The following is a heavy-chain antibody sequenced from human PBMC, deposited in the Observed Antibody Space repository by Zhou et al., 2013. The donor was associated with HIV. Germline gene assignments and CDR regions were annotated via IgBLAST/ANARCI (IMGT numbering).Heavy chain of an antibody. CDR3: AREGDIGFDS. D-gene: IGHD3-16*02. CDR2: INGDIPNT. Sequence: HVRLVQSGAEVKKPGASVKISCKVYGHTFGIHWVRQAPGQGLEWMGGINGDIPNTKYSEDFQGSVTFTRDTSATTDYMELSSLRSEDTAVYYCAREGDIGFDSWGQGTLVIVSS. J-gene: IGHJ5*01. CDR1: GHTFG. V-gene: IGHV1-3*01.